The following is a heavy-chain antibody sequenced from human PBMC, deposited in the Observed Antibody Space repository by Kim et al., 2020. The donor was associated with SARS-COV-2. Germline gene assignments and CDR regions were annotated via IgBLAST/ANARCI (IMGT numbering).Heavy chain of an antibody. CDR2: IFYSGTT. D-gene: IGHD3-10*01. CDR1: GDSISSRGYY. CDR3: ARSGNGRRTLIDS. J-gene: IGHJ4*02. Sequence: SETLSLTCTVSGDSISSRGYYWNWIRQHPGKGLEWFGYIFYSGTTYCNLSLKSRLTISADTSQNQLSLKLSSVTAADTAVYYCARSGNGRRTLIDSWGQG. V-gene: IGHV4-31*03.